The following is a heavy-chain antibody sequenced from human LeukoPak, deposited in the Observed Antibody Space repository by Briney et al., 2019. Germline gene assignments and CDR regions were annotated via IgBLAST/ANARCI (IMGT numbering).Heavy chain of an antibody. D-gene: IGHD3-22*01. CDR2: IYHSGST. CDR3: ASSGYAFDI. Sequence: SETLSLTCTVSGASISNYYWSWIRQPQGKGLEWIGYIYHSGSTYYNPSLKSRVTISVDRSKNQFSLKLSSVTAADTAVYYCASSGYAFDIWGQGTMVTVSS. J-gene: IGHJ3*02. CDR1: GASISNYY. V-gene: IGHV4-59*12.